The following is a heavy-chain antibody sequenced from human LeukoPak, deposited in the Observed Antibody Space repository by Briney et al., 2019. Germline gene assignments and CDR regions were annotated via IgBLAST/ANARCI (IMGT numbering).Heavy chain of an antibody. CDR1: GYTLTELS. V-gene: IGHV1-24*01. CDR3: ARDQGRDPRTLLFDY. D-gene: IGHD2-21*02. CDR2: FDPEDGET. Sequence: GASVKVSCKVSGYTLTELSMHWVRQAPGKGLEWMGGFDPEDGETIYAQKFQGRVTMTEDTSTDTAYMELSSLRSEDTAVYYCARDQGRDPRTLLFDYWGQGTLVTVSS. J-gene: IGHJ4*02.